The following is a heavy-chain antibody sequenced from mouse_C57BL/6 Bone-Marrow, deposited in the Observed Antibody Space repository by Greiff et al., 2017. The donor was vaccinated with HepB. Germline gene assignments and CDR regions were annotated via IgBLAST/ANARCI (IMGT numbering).Heavy chain of an antibody. J-gene: IGHJ2*01. D-gene: IGHD2-4*01. V-gene: IGHV1-80*01. CDR2: IYPGDGDT. CDR3: ARSGLYYDYDY. Sequence: VQLQQSGAELVKPGASVKISCKASRYAFSSYWMNWVKQRPGKGLEWIGQIYPGDGDTNYNGKFKGKATLTADKSSSTAYMKLSSLTSEDSAVYFCARSGLYYDYDYWGQGTTLTVSS. CDR1: RYAFSSYW.